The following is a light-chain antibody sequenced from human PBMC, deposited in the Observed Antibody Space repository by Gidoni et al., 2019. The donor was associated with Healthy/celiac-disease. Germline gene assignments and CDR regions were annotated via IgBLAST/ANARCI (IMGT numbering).Light chain of an antibody. CDR2: GKN. CDR3: NSRDSSGNHVV. J-gene: IGLJ2*01. CDR1: SLRSYY. V-gene: IGLV3-19*01. Sequence: SSEMTKEPAVHVALGQTGRITVAGDSLRSYYASWYQKKPGQGPVLVIYGKNNRPPGIPYRFSGSISGNTASLTITGAQAEYESYYYCNSRDSSGNHVVFCGGTKLTVL.